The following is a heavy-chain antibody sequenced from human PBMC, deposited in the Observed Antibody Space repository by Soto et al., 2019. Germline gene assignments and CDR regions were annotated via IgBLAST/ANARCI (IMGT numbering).Heavy chain of an antibody. CDR3: ARARSVDYGDYFDY. Sequence: GGSLRLSCAASGFTFSSYTMNWVRQAPGKGLEWVSYISSSSSTIYYADSVKGRFTISRDNAKNSLYLQMNSLRAEDTAVYYCARARSVDYGDYFDYWGQGTLVTVSS. J-gene: IGHJ4*02. D-gene: IGHD4-17*01. V-gene: IGHV3-48*01. CDR2: ISSSSSTI. CDR1: GFTFSSYT.